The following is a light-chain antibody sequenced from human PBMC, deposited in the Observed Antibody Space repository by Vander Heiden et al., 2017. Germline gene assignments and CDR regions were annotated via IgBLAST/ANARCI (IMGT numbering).Light chain of an antibody. CDR1: TSDVGGYND. Sequence: ALPHPPSVSASPGPSFAVTCTTTTSDVGGYNDVSWYQQHPGKAPKLMIYDVSNRPSGVSNRFSGSKSGNTASLTISGLQAEDEADYFCSSYTRTSIVLFGGGTKLTVL. CDR2: DVS. V-gene: IGLV2-14*03. J-gene: IGLJ2*01. CDR3: SSYTRTSIVL.